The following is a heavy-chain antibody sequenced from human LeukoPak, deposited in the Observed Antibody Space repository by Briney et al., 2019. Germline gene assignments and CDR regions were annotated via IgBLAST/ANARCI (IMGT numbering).Heavy chain of an antibody. CDR1: GFTFSSYG. J-gene: IGHJ4*02. D-gene: IGHD5-24*01. CDR2: IWYDGSNK. V-gene: IGHV3-33*01. Sequence: GGSLRLSCAASGFTFSSYGMHWVRQAPGKGLEWVAVIWYDGSNKYYADSVKGRFTISRDNSKNTLYLQMNSLRAEGTAVYYCAREGDGDRVARFDYWGQGTLVTVSS. CDR3: AREGDGDRVARFDY.